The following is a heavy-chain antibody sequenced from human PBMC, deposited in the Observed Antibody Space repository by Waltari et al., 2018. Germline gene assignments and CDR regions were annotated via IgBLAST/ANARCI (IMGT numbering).Heavy chain of an antibody. J-gene: IGHJ6*02. Sequence: QVQLVESGGGVVQPGRSLGLSCAAPGVHFSSDAMHWVRQAPGKGLGWVAVISDDGSNKYYADSVKGRFTISRDNSKNTLYLQMNSLRAEDTAVYYCARDHASYYGMDVWGQGTTVTVSS. V-gene: IGHV3-30-3*01. CDR3: ARDHASYYGMDV. CDR2: ISDDGSNK. CDR1: GVHFSSDA.